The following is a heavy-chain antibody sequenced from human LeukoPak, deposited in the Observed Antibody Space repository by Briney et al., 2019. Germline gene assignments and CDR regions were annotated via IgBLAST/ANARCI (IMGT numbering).Heavy chain of an antibody. V-gene: IGHV3-64*04. CDR3: ARVGVGPAAIPDGFDI. CDR2: ISSNGGST. Sequence: GGSLRLSCSASGFTFSSYAMHWVRQAPGKGLEYVSAISSNGGSTYYADSVKGRFTISRDNSKNTLYLQMNSLTAEDTAVYYCARVGVGPAAIPDGFDIWGQGTMVTVSS. D-gene: IGHD2-2*01. J-gene: IGHJ3*02. CDR1: GFTFSSYA.